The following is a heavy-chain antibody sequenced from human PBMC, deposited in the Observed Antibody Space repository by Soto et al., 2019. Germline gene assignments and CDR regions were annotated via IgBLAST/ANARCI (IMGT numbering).Heavy chain of an antibody. Sequence: ASVKVSCKASGYTFTSYDINWVRQATGQGLERMGWMNPNSGNTGYAQKFQGRVTMTRNTSISTAYMELSSLRSEETAVYYCARGRRYWNYDTPQAFDIWGQGTMVTVS. V-gene: IGHV1-8*01. CDR3: ARGRRYWNYDTPQAFDI. CDR1: GYTFTSYD. CDR2: MNPNSGNT. D-gene: IGHD1-7*01. J-gene: IGHJ3*02.